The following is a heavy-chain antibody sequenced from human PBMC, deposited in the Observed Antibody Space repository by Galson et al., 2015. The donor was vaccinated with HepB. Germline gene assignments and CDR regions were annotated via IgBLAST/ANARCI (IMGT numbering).Heavy chain of an antibody. Sequence: SVKVSCKASGGSFNSYIINWVRQAPGQGLEWMGGFVPIFSTVYYAQNFQGRITITPDESTNTAYMELGSLKFEDTAIYYCARPQVASGREAVWFHPWGQGTLVTVSS. V-gene: IGHV1-69*13. CDR1: GGSFNSYI. CDR3: ARPQVASGREAVWFHP. J-gene: IGHJ5*02. D-gene: IGHD6-19*01. CDR2: FVPIFSTV.